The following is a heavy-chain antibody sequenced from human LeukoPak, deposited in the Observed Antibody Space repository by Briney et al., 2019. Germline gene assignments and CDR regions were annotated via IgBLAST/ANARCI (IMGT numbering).Heavy chain of an antibody. V-gene: IGHV3-20*04. CDR3: AKEGSRGGDILTGYYPLDY. D-gene: IGHD3-9*01. J-gene: IGHJ4*02. CDR1: GFTFDAYA. Sequence: GGSLRLSCAASGFTFDAYAMSWVRQAPGKGLERVSGINWNGGRTGYADSVKGRFTISRDNAKNSLYLQMNSLRAEDMALYYCAKEGSRGGDILTGYYPLDYWGQGTLVTVSS. CDR2: INWNGGRT.